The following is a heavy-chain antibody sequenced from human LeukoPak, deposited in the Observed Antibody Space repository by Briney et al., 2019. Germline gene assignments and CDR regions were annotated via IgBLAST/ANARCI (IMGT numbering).Heavy chain of an antibody. CDR1: GFTFSSYW. CDR3: AREVQGFDY. J-gene: IGHJ4*02. D-gene: IGHD3-10*01. V-gene: IGHV3-7*03. Sequence: GGSLRLSCVASGFTFSSYWMSWVRQAPGKGLEWVANIKQDGSENFYVDSVKGRFTISRDNAKNSLYLQMNSLRAEDTAVYYCAREVQGFDYWGQGTLVTVSS. CDR2: IKQDGSEN.